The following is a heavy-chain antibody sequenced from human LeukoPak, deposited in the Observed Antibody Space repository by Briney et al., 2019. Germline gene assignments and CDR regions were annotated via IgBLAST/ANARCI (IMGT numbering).Heavy chain of an antibody. CDR1: GFMFNSYA. D-gene: IGHD2-2*01. V-gene: IGHV3-23*01. CDR3: AKDSQGYERPTEH. CDR2: ISGSGRNT. J-gene: IGHJ1*01. Sequence: PGGSLRLSCAASGFMFNSYAMNWVRQAPGKGLEWVSAISGSGRNTYYADSVKGRFTVSRDNSKNTLYLQMNSLRAEDTAMYYCAKDSQGYERPTEHWGQGTLATVSS.